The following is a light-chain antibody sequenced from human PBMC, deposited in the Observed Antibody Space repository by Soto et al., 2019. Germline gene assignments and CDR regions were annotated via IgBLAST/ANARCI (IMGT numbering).Light chain of an antibody. Sequence: DVVMTQSALLLPVTLGQSASVSSRFSQSLVDSDGNTRLSWYHQRPGQSPRRLIDKVSNRDSRVPDRFSGNGSGTDCTLKISRVEAEDFGVYYCMQGTQWPRTFGQGTKVDI. CDR1: QSLVDSDGNTR. CDR2: KVS. V-gene: IGKV2-30*01. CDR3: MQGTQWPRT. J-gene: IGKJ1*01.